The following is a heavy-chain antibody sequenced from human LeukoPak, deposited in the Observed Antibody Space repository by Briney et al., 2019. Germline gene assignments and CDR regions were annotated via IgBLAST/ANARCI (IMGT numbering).Heavy chain of an antibody. D-gene: IGHD4-17*01. Sequence: GSLRLSCAASGFTFSSYAMSWVRQAPGKGLEWIGTIYYSGSTHDNPSLKSRVTISVDTSKTQFSLKLSSVTAADTAVYFCARHTSDGDFAFDLWGQGTMVTVSS. CDR3: ARHTSDGDFAFDL. CDR2: IYYSGST. J-gene: IGHJ3*01. V-gene: IGHV4-39*01. CDR1: GFTFSSYA.